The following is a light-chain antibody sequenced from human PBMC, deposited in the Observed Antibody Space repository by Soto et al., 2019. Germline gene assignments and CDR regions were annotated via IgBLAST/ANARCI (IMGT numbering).Light chain of an antibody. V-gene: IGKV3-20*01. CDR1: QSVSNNY. CDR2: TAS. J-gene: IGKJ2*01. Sequence: EIVLTQSPDTLSLSPGERATLSCRSSQSVSNNYLSWYQQKPGQAPRLLIYTASTRATGIPDRFSGSGSGTDFTLTISRLEPEDFAVYYCQQYGSPPPRYTCGQGTKLEIK. CDR3: QQYGSPPPRYT.